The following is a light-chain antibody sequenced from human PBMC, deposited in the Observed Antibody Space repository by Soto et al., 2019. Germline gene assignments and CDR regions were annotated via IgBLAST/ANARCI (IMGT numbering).Light chain of an antibody. V-gene: IGLV2-14*01. CDR3: SSYTSSSTQV. CDR2: DVS. J-gene: IGLJ1*01. CDR1: SSDVGGYNY. Sequence: QAALTQPASVSGSPGQSPTISCTGTSSDVGGYNYVSWYQQHPGKAPKLMIYDVSNRPSGVSNRFSGSKSGNTASLTISGLQAEDEADYYCSSYTSSSTQVFGTGT.